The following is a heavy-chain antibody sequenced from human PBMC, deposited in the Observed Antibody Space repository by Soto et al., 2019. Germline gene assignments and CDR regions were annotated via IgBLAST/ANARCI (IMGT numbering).Heavy chain of an antibody. Sequence: SQTLSLTCAVYGGSFSGYYWSWIRQPPGKGLEWIGEINHSGSTNYNPSLKSRVTISVDTSKNQFSLKLSSVTAADTAVYYCARGPQISATIPSFHYFDYWGQGTLVTVSS. D-gene: IGHD5-12*01. V-gene: IGHV4-34*01. J-gene: IGHJ4*02. CDR2: INHSGST. CDR3: ARGPQISATIPSFHYFDY. CDR1: GGSFSGYY.